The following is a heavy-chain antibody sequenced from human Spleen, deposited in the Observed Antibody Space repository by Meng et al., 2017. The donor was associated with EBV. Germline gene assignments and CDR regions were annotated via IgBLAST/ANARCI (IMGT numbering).Heavy chain of an antibody. Sequence: LPSREAVPGQGNPSGSLALAVTVSGASISIFSYGGWNRQPPGRGLEWIGSVHYTGSTYYSPSLKSRVTVSVDTSKNQFSLRLTSVTAADTAVYYCARPFPSWQSPRLDPFGAWGQGTLVTVSS. V-gene: IGHV4-39*01. CDR2: VHYTGST. CDR3: ARPFPSWQSPRLDPFGA. D-gene: IGHD6-19*01. CDR1: GASISIFSY. J-gene: IGHJ5*02.